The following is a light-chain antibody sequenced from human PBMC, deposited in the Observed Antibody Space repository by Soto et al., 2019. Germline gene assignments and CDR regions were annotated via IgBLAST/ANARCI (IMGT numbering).Light chain of an antibody. CDR1: QSISSW. V-gene: IGKV1-5*01. CDR2: DAA. Sequence: DIQMTQSPSTLSASVGDRVTITCRASQSISSWLAWYQQKPEKAPKILIYDAASLESGVPSRFSGSGSWTEFNLTISSLKPDDFAIYYFQQYNVYKTFGKGTKVEIK. CDR3: QQYNVYKT. J-gene: IGKJ1*01.